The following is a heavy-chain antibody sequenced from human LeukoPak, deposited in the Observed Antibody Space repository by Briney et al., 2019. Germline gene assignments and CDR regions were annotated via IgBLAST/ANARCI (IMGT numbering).Heavy chain of an antibody. CDR1: GFTFSNFW. D-gene: IGHD1-1*01. V-gene: IGHV3-7*04. J-gene: IGHJ4*02. Sequence: GGSLRLSCATSGFTFSNFWMSWVRQAPGRGLEWVANIHPEGNEKYHVESVKGRFTISRDDARNLLFLQMNGLRVEDTAVYYGARGDDFSGDHWGQGTLVTVSS. CDR3: ARGDDFSGDH. CDR2: IHPEGNEK.